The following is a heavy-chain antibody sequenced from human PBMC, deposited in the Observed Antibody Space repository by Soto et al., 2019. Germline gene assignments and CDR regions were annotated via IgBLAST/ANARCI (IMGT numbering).Heavy chain of an antibody. D-gene: IGHD4-17*01. Sequence: SETLSLTCTVSGASIGSSDYWGWIRQSPGKGLEWIGSLYYGGNTYYNPSLKSRVTISVDTSKNQFSLNLSSVTAADTTVYYCATRTTVTGYYFDYWGQGTLVTVSS. J-gene: IGHJ4*02. CDR2: LYYGGNT. CDR1: GASIGSSDY. V-gene: IGHV4-39*01. CDR3: ATRTTVTGYYFDY.